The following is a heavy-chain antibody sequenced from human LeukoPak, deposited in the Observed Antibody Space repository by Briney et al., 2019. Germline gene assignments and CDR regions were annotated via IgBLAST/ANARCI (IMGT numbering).Heavy chain of an antibody. D-gene: IGHD1-7*01. J-gene: IGHJ4*02. V-gene: IGHV1-24*01. Sequence: GASVKVSCKVSGYTLTELSMHWVRQAPGKGLEWMGGFDPEDGETIYAQKFQGRVTMTEDTSTDTAYMELSSLRSEDTAVYYCATRDWNYRTFDYWGQGTLSPSPQ. CDR3: ATRDWNYRTFDY. CDR2: FDPEDGET. CDR1: GYTLTELS.